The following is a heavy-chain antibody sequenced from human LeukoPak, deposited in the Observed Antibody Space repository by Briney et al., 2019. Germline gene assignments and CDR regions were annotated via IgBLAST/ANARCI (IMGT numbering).Heavy chain of an antibody. CDR1: GYTFTGYY. CDR2: INPNSGGT. D-gene: IGHD3-3*01. Sequence: ASVKVSCKASGYTFTGYYMHWLRQAPGQGLEWMGRINPNSGGTNYAQKFQGRVTMTRDTSISTAYMELSRLRSDDTAVYYCAREEIFGAVSKWFDPWGQGTLVTVSS. J-gene: IGHJ5*02. CDR3: AREEIFGAVSKWFDP. V-gene: IGHV1-2*06.